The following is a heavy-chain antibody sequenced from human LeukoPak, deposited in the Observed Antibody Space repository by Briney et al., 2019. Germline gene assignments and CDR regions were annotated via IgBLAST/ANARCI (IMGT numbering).Heavy chain of an antibody. J-gene: IGHJ4*02. D-gene: IGHD3-3*01. V-gene: IGHV4-38-2*01. CDR3: ARHQVRALRFLEVYFDY. CDR1: GYSISSGYY. Sequence: KPSETLSLTCAVSGYSISSGYYWGWIRQPPGKGLEWIGSIYHSGSTYFNPSLKSRVTISVDTSKNQFSLKLSSVTAADTAVYYCARHQVRALRFLEVYFDYWGQGTLVTVSS. CDR2: IYHSGST.